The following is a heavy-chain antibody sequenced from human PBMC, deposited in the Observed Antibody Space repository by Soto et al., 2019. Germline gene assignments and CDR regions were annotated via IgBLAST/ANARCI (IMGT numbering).Heavy chain of an antibody. CDR1: GYTFTSYD. J-gene: IGHJ5*02. CDR3: ARRLPHSSSRRGPQSNWFDP. Sequence: ASVKVSCKASGYTFTSYDINWVRQATGQGLEWKGWMNPNSGNTGYAQKYQGRVTMTRNTSISTAYMELSSLRSEDTAVYYCARRLPHSSSRRGPQSNWFDPWGQGTLVTVSS. D-gene: IGHD6-13*01. CDR2: MNPNSGNT. V-gene: IGHV1-8*01.